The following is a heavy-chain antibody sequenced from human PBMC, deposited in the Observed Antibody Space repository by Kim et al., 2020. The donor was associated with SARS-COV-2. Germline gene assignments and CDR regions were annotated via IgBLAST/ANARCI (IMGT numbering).Heavy chain of an antibody. CDR3: ARGGYCSSTSCYDYYYYGMDV. D-gene: IGHD2-2*01. J-gene: IGHJ6*02. CDR2: IKQDGSEK. CDR1: GFTFSSYW. V-gene: IGHV3-7*01. Sequence: GGSLRLSCAASGFTFSSYWMSWVRRAPGKGLEWVANIKQDGSEKYYVDSVKGRFTISRDNAKNSLYLQMNSLRAEDTAVYYCARGGYCSSTSCYDYYYYGMDVWGQGTTVTVSS.